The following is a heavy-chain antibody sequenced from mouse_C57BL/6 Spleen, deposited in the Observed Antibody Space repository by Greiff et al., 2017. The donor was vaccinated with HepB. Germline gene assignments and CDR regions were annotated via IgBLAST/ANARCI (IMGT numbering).Heavy chain of an antibody. Sequence: EVQLQQSGPELVKPGASVKIPCKASGYTFTDYTMDWVKQSHGKSLEWIGDINPNNGGTIYNEKFKGKATLTVYKSSSTAYMELRSLTSEDTAVYYCARAVYYSSSYGYFDVWGTGTTVTVSS. CDR1: GYTFTDYT. J-gene: IGHJ1*03. D-gene: IGHD1-1*01. V-gene: IGHV1-18*01. CDR2: INPNNGGT. CDR3: ARAVYYSSSYGYFDV.